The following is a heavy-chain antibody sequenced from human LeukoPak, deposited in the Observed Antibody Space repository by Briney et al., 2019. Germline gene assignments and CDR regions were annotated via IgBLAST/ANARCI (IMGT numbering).Heavy chain of an antibody. V-gene: IGHV4-59*01. J-gene: IGHJ4*02. CDR2: IYYSGST. CDR1: GGSISSYY. CDR3: ARAVRSSWPFDY. D-gene: IGHD6-13*01. Sequence: KPSETLSLTCTVSGGSISSYYWSWIRQPPGKGLEWIGYIYYSGSTNYNPSLKSRVTISVDTSKNQFSLKLSSVTAADTAVYYCARAVRSSWPFDYWGQGTLVTVSS.